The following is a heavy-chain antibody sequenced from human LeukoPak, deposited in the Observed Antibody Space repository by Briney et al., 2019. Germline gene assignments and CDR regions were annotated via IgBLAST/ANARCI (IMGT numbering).Heavy chain of an antibody. CDR2: MSYSGST. J-gene: IGHJ4*02. CDR1: GGSISSYY. D-gene: IGHD4-17*01. Sequence: SETLSLTCTVSGGSISSYYWSWIRQPPGKGLEWIGYMSYSGSTNYNPSLKSRVTMSINTSKNQFSLRRSSVTAADTAVYYCARGSDFGDYWGQGTLVTVSS. CDR3: ARGSDFGDY. V-gene: IGHV4-59*01.